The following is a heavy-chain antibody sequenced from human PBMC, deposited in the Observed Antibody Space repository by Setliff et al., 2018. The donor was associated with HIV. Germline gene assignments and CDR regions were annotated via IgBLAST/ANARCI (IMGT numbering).Heavy chain of an antibody. CDR1: GASTSSHY. Sequence: PSETLSLTCTVSGASTSSHYWSWIRQPPGKGLEWIGFINYIGTTNYNPSLKSRVTISLDTSKRHFSLKLYSVTAADTAVYYCATKLYCTNGVCLDAFDIWGQGTMVTVSS. J-gene: IGHJ3*02. CDR2: INYIGTT. V-gene: IGHV4-59*11. D-gene: IGHD2-8*01. CDR3: ATKLYCTNGVCLDAFDI.